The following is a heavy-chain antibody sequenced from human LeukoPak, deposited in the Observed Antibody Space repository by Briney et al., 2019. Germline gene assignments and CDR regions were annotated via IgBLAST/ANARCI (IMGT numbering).Heavy chain of an antibody. CDR1: GGTFSSYA. D-gene: IGHD3-3*01. V-gene: IGHV1-69*13. CDR2: IIPIFGTA. Sequence: SVKVSCKASGGTFSSYAISWVRQAPGQGLEWMGGIIPIFGTANYAQKFQGRVTITADESTSTAYMELSSLRSEDTAVYYCATSYYDLWSGYYFLGGNYYFDYWGQGTLVTVSS. J-gene: IGHJ4*02. CDR3: ATSYYDLWSGYYFLGGNYYFDY.